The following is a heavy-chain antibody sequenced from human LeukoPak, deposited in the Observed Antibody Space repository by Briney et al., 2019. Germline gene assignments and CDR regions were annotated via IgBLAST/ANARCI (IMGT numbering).Heavy chain of an antibody. J-gene: IGHJ6*02. Sequence: GGSLRLSCAASGVTFSSYGLHWVRQAPGKGLEWVAVISYDGSNKYYADSVKGRFTISRDNSKNTLYLQMDSLRAEDTAVYYCAKSPLPTARRSDPTGYYYYGMDVWGQGTTVTVSS. D-gene: IGHD6-6*01. CDR2: ISYDGSNK. CDR3: AKSPLPTARRSDPTGYYYYGMDV. CDR1: GVTFSSYG. V-gene: IGHV3-30*18.